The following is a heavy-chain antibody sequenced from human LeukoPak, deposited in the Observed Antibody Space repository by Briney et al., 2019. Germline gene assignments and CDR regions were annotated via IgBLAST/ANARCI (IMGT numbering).Heavy chain of an antibody. CDR2: IYYSGNT. J-gene: IGHJ4*02. Sequence: SETLSLTCTVSGDSISGYYWTWIRQPPGKGLEWIGYIYYSGNTNYNPSLKSRVTMSVDTSNNQFSLKLSSVTAADTAIYYCAKFDYSNYVIFDYWGQGSLVTVSS. CDR3: AKFDYSNYVIFDY. CDR1: GDSISGYY. V-gene: IGHV4-59*03. D-gene: IGHD4-11*01.